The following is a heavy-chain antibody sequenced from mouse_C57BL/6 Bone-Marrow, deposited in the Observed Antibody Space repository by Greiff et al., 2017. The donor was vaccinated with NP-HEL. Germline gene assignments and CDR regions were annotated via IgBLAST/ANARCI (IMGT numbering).Heavy chain of an antibody. D-gene: IGHD2-1*01. V-gene: IGHV5-4*01. CDR1: GFTFSSYA. CDR2: ISDGGSYT. J-gene: IGHJ2*01. CDR3: ARERIGNPYYCDY. Sequence: EVQVVESGGGLVKPGGSLKLSCAASGFTFSSYAMSWVRQTPEKRLEWVATISDGGSYTYYPDNVKGRFTISRDNAKNNLYLQMSHLKSEDTAMYYCARERIGNPYYCDYWGQGTTLTVSS.